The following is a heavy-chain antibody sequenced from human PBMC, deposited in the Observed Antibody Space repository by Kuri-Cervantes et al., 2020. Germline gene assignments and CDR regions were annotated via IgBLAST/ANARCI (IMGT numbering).Heavy chain of an antibody. V-gene: IGHV3-7*01. CDR1: GFTFSSYS. Sequence: GESLKISCAASGFTFSSYSMNWVRQAPGKGLEWVANIKQDGSEKYYVDSVKGRFTISRDNAKNSLYLQMNSLRAEDTAVYYCARESVAAGSGYYYMDVWGKGTTVTVSS. CDR3: ARESVAAGSGYYYMDV. CDR2: IKQDGSEK. D-gene: IGHD6-13*01. J-gene: IGHJ6*03.